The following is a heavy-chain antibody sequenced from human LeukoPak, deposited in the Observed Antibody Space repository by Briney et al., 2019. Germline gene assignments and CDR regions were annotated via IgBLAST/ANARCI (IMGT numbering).Heavy chain of an antibody. J-gene: IGHJ3*02. D-gene: IGHD3-10*01. V-gene: IGHV4-59*01. CDR1: GGSISSYY. Sequence: SETLSLTCTVSGGSISSYYWSWIRQPPGKGLEWIGYIYYSGTTNYNPSLKSRVTISVDTSKNQFSLRLSSVTAADTAVYYCARGQPDYGSGSSNAFDIWGQGTMVTVSS. CDR2: IYYSGTT. CDR3: ARGQPDYGSGSSNAFDI.